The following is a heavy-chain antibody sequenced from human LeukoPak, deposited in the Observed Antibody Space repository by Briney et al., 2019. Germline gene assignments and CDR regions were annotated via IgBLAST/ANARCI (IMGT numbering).Heavy chain of an antibody. D-gene: IGHD2-21*01. CDR2: TSDTSTYI. CDR3: AREGGAGSILSLVGDDDAFDI. V-gene: IGHV3-21*01. J-gene: IGHJ3*02. Sequence: PGGSLRLSCAASGFTFTTHDMNWVRQAPGKGLEWVSCTSDTSTYIHYADSVKGRFTVSRDNAKNSLYLQMSSLRAEDTALYYCAREGGAGSILSLVGDDDAFDIWGQGTTVTVSS. CDR1: GFTFTTHD.